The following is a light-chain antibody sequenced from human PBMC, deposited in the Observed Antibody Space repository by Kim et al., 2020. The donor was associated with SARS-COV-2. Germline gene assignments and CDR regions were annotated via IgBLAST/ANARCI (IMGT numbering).Light chain of an antibody. V-gene: IGLV1-47*01. Sequence: GQRVTVSCSGSDSNIGENYVYWFQQLPGAAPKLLSYRSFQRPSGVPDRFSGSKSGTSASMAISGLRSEDEADYYCATWDDSLSGVVFGGGTQLTVL. J-gene: IGLJ2*01. CDR2: RSF. CDR3: ATWDDSLSGVV. CDR1: DSNIGENY.